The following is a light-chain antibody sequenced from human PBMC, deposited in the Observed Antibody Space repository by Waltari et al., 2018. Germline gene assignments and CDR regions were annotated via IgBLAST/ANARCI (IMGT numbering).Light chain of an antibody. CDR3: QTWDIATVV. CDR1: SDHSNYA. J-gene: IGLJ2*01. Sequence: LALTQSPSASASLGASVTVTCTLSSDHSNYAIAWHQQPPQKGPRYLMKVNSDGSHIRGAGISDRFSGSSSGAERYLTISSLQSEDEGDYYCQTWDIATVVFGGGTKLTVL. CDR2: VNSDGSH. V-gene: IGLV4-69*01.